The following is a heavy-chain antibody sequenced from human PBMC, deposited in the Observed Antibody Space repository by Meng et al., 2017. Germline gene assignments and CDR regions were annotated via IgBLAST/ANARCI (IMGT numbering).Heavy chain of an antibody. CDR2: ISAYNGNT. CDR3: AREQATYYDYVWGSYRYGDRYYGMDV. V-gene: IGHV1-18*01. J-gene: IGHJ6*02. CDR1: GYTFTSYG. D-gene: IGHD3-16*02. Sequence: ASVKVSCKASGYTFTSYGISWVRQAPGQGLEWMGWISAYNGNTNYAQKLQGRVTMTTDTSTSTAYMELRSLRSDDTAVYYCAREQATYYDYVWGSYRYGDRYYGMDVWGQGTTVTVSS.